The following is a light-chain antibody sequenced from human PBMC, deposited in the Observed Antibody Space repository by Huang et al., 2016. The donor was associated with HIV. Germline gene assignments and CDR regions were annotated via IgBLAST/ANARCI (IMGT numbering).Light chain of an antibody. J-gene: IGKJ1*01. CDR3: QQSFSVPRT. V-gene: IGKV1-39*01. CDR1: QNITKS. CDR2: HVS. Sequence: DIQMTQSPPSLSASVGDRVTFTCRADQNITKSLNWYQQKPGKAPKLLIDHVSTLESGVPSRFSGSGSGSRFTLNRGKLQPEDFATYYCQQSFSVPRTFG.